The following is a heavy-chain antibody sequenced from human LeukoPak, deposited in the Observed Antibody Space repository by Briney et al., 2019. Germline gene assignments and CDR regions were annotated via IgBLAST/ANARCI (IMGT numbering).Heavy chain of an antibody. Sequence: GGSLRLSCSASGFTFTAYTMNWVRQAPGKGPEWVSYIDYGGSVTHYADSVKGRFTISRDNAENSLYLQTNSLRVEDTAVYYCTRDLEYWSQGVQVTVSS. V-gene: IGHV3-48*01. J-gene: IGHJ4*02. CDR2: IDYGGSVT. CDR1: GFTFTAYT. CDR3: TRDLEY.